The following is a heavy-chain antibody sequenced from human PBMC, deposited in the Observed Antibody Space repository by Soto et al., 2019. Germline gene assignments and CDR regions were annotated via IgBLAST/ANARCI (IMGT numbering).Heavy chain of an antibody. CDR2: VYFTGST. D-gene: IGHD2-2*01. CDR1: GDSVNSHY. V-gene: IGHV4-59*02. J-gene: IGHJ5*02. Sequence: SETLSLTCTVTGDSVNSHYWSWLRQPPGKALEWMGYVYFTGSTNYSPSLESRLTILVDTSKNQFSLKLTSVTAADTAVYYCARVPDRWGQGTLVTVSS. CDR3: ARVPDR.